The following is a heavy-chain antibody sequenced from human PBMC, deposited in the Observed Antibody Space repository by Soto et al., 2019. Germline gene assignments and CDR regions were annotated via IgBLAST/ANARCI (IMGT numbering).Heavy chain of an antibody. J-gene: IGHJ5*02. Sequence: GGSLRLSCAASGFTFDDYAMHWVRQAPGKGLEWVSSISWNSGSLGYADSVKGRFTISRDNAKNSLYLQMSSLRAEDTALYYCAKGSGYDPSTHNWFDPWGQGTLVTVSS. CDR1: GFTFDDYA. CDR3: AKGSGYDPSTHNWFDP. V-gene: IGHV3-9*01. D-gene: IGHD5-12*01. CDR2: ISWNSGSL.